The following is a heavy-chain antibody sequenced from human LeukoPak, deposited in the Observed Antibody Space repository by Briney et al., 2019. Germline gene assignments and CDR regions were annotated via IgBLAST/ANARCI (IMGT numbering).Heavy chain of an antibody. CDR1: GFTVSSNY. J-gene: IGHJ4*02. D-gene: IGHD6-19*01. Sequence: GGSLRLSCAASGFTVSSNYMSWVRQAPGKGLEWVSVIYSGGSTYYADSVKGRFTISRDNSKNTLYLQVNSLRAEDTAVYYCARIAVAGHASFDYWGQGTLVTVSS. V-gene: IGHV3-53*01. CDR3: ARIAVAGHASFDY. CDR2: IYSGGST.